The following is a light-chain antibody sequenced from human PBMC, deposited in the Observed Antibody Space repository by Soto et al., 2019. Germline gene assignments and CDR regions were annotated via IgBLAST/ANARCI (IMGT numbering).Light chain of an antibody. CDR2: AAS. CDR3: QQLNSYPAIT. Sequence: DIQLTQSPSFLSASVGDRVTITCRSSKGISSYFSWYQQKPGKAPKLLIYAASTLQSGVPSRFSGSGSGTEFTLTISSLQSEDFATYSCQQLNSYPAITFGEGTRLVI. J-gene: IGKJ5*01. V-gene: IGKV1-9*01. CDR1: KGISSY.